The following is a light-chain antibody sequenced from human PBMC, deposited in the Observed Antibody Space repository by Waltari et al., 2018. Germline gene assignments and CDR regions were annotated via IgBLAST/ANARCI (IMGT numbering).Light chain of an antibody. CDR2: EVS. CDR3: CSYAGSHSWV. J-gene: IGLJ3*02. CDR1: SSDVGGYDY. V-gene: IGLV2-11*01. Sequence: QSALTQPRSVSGSPGQSVTLSCTGTSSDVGGYDYVSWYKQRPGKAPKVMVYEVSMRPSWVPDRFSVSKSGNTASLTISGLQAEDEAEYYCCSYAGSHSWVFGGGTRLTVL.